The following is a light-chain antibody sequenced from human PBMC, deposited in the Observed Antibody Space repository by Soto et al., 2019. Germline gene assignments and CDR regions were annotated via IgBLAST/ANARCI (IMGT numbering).Light chain of an antibody. CDR3: QQSYSTPPLT. CDR2: AAS. Sequence: DIQMTQSPSSLSASVGDRVTITCRASQSISSYLNWYQQKPGKAPKLLIYAASSLQSGVPSRFSGSGSGTEFPLTISSLQPEDFATYYCQQSYSTPPLTFGGGPKVEIK. J-gene: IGKJ4*01. V-gene: IGKV1-39*01. CDR1: QSISSY.